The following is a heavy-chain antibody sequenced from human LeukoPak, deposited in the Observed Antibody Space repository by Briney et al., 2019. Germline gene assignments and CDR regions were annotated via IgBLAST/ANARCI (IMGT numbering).Heavy chain of an antibody. Sequence: ASVKVSCKASGYTFTGYYMHWVRQAPGQGLEWMGWMNPNSGNTGYAQKFQGRVTITRNTSISTAYMELSSLRSEDTAVYYCASGGLVGSGWTFDYWGQGTLVTVSS. CDR3: ASGGLVGSGWTFDY. J-gene: IGHJ4*02. CDR1: GYTFTGYY. D-gene: IGHD6-19*01. V-gene: IGHV1-8*03. CDR2: MNPNSGNT.